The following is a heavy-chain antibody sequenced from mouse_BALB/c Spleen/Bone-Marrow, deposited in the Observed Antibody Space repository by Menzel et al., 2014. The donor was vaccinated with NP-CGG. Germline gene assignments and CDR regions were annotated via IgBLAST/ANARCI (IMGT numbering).Heavy chain of an antibody. V-gene: IGHV5-6-3*01. CDR3: ARVYGWYFDV. CDR1: GFTFXSYG. Sequence: EVNVVESGGGLVQPGGSPKLSCVASGFTFXSYGMSWVRQTPDKRLELVATINNNGGSTYYPDSVKGQFTISRDNAKNTLYLQMSSLKSENTAMYYCARVYGWYFDVWGAGTMVTVSS. CDR2: INNNGGST. J-gene: IGHJ1*01. D-gene: IGHD1-1*01.